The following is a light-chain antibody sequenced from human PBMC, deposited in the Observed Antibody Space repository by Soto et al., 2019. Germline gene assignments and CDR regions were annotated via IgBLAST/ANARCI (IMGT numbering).Light chain of an antibody. CDR3: QQYDRYSLS. V-gene: IGKV1-5*03. CDR2: KAS. J-gene: IGKJ3*01. Sequence: DIQMTQSPSTLSASVGDRVSITCRASQNIRSWLAWYQHKPGKAPKLLIYKASTLDSGVPSRFSGSGSGTEFTLTISSLQPDDFATYYCQQYDRYSLSFGTGTKVEIK. CDR1: QNIRSW.